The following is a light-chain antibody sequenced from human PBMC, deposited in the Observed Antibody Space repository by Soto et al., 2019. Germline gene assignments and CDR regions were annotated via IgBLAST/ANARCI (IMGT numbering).Light chain of an antibody. CDR3: QQYYGTPYT. V-gene: IGKV4-1*01. CDR2: WAF. J-gene: IGKJ2*01. Sequence: IVMTQSPDSLSVSLGGRATISCKSSRTLFYSAKNKDYLAWYQHKAGQPPKLLLYWAFTRESGVPDRFNGSGSATDFTLTINNLQPEDAAVYYCQQYYGTPYTFGQGTKLEI. CDR1: RTLFYSAKNKDY.